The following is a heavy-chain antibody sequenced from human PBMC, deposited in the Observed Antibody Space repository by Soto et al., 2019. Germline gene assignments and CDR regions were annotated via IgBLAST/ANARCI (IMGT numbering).Heavy chain of an antibody. CDR2: IYHSGST. D-gene: IGHD3-22*01. Sequence: SETLSLTCAVSGGSISSGGYSWSWIRQPPGKGLEWIGYIYHSGSTYYNPSLKSRVTISVDRSKNQFSLKLSSVTAADTAVYYCAREGYYYDSSGYSSNWFDPWGQGTLVTVSS. CDR3: AREGYYYDSSGYSSNWFDP. CDR1: GGSISSGGYS. J-gene: IGHJ5*02. V-gene: IGHV4-30-2*01.